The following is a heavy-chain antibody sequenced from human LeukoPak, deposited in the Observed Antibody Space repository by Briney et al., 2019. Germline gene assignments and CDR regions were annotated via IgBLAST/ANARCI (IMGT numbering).Heavy chain of an antibody. J-gene: IGHJ4*02. CDR1: GGSISSSSYY. D-gene: IGHD4-17*01. V-gene: IGHV4-39*07. Sequence: ASETLSLTCTVSGGSISSSSYYWGWIRQAPGKGLEWIATIYHSGSTYYNPSLQSRVTISLDTSKNQFSLKLSSVTAADTAVYYCARTQEDYGHFDYWGQGTLVTVSS. CDR3: ARTQEDYGHFDY. CDR2: IYHSGST.